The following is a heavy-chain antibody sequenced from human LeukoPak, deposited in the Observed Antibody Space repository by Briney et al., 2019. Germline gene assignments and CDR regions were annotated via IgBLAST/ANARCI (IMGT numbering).Heavy chain of an antibody. V-gene: IGHV1-2*02. CDR1: GYTFTGYY. CDR2: INPNSGGT. Sequence: ASVKVSCKASGYTFTGYYMHWVRQAPGQGLEWMGWINPNSGGTNYAQKFQGRVTMTRDTSISTAYMELSRLRSDDTAMYYCARDLPQLVPLYYFDYWGQGTLVTVSS. D-gene: IGHD6-13*01. J-gene: IGHJ4*02. CDR3: ARDLPQLVPLYYFDY.